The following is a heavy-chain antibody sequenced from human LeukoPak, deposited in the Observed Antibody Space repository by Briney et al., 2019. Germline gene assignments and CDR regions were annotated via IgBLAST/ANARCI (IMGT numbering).Heavy chain of an antibody. CDR2: IFYSGST. CDR3: ARGVGYCSGGTCYSYYYGMDV. Sequence: SETLSLTCTVSGGSISSSGYYWSWIRQRPGKGLEWIGYIFYSGSTNYNPSLKSRLSISVDTDENQFSLRLRSVTAADTAVYYCARGVGYCSGGTCYSYYYGMDVWSQGTTVTVSS. J-gene: IGHJ6*02. V-gene: IGHV4-31*03. D-gene: IGHD2-15*01. CDR1: GGSISSSGYY.